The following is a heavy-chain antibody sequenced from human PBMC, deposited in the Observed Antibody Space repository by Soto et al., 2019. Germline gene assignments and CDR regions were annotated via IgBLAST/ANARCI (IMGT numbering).Heavy chain of an antibody. V-gene: IGHV1-2*04. CDR1: GYTFTGYY. CDR2: INPNSGGT. J-gene: IGHJ3*02. Sequence: ASVKVSCKASGYTFTGYYMHWVRQAPGQGLEWMGWINPNSGGTNYAQKFQGWVTMTRDTSISTAYMELSRLRSDDTAVYYCARAQGDFSGGSASAFDIWGEETMVTVSS. CDR3: ARAQGDFSGGSASAFDI. D-gene: IGHD2-15*01.